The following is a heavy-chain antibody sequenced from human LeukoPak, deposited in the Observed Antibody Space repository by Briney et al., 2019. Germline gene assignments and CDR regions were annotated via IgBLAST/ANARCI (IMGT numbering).Heavy chain of an antibody. D-gene: IGHD2-21*01. CDR1: GFTFSSYW. CDR3: ARTAVVRYYFDY. Sequence: GGSLRLSCAASGFTFSSYWVSWVRQAPGKGLEWVANIKQDGSEKYYVDSVKGRFTISRDNAKNSLYLQMNSLRAEDTAVYYCARTAVVRYYFDYWGQGTLVTVSS. V-gene: IGHV3-7*01. CDR2: IKQDGSEK. J-gene: IGHJ4*02.